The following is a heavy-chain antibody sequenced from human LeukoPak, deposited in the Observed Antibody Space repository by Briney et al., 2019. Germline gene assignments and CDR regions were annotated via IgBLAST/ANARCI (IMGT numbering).Heavy chain of an antibody. Sequence: PGGSLRLSCAASGFSFSSYGTSWVRQAPGKGLEWVSALTSSGGSTYYADSVKGRFTISRDNSRHTMYLQMNSLRADDTAVYFCAKDDLYGKFDYWGQGTLVTVSS. D-gene: IGHD4-17*01. V-gene: IGHV3-23*01. CDR1: GFSFSSYG. J-gene: IGHJ4*02. CDR3: AKDDLYGKFDY. CDR2: LTSSGGST.